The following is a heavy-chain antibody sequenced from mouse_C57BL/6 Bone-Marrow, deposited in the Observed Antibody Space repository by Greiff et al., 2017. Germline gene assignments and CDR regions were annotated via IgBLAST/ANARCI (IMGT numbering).Heavy chain of an antibody. CDR3: ARGGDLYDGYYYAMDY. J-gene: IGHJ4*01. V-gene: IGHV3-6*01. CDR2: ISYDGSN. Sequence: DVKLQESGPGLVKPSQSLSLTCSVTGYSITSGYYWNWIRQFPGNKLEWMGYISYDGSNNYNPSLKNRISITRDTSKNQFFLKLNSVTTEDTATYYCARGGDLYDGYYYAMDYWGQGTSVTVSS. D-gene: IGHD2-3*01. CDR1: GYSITSGYY.